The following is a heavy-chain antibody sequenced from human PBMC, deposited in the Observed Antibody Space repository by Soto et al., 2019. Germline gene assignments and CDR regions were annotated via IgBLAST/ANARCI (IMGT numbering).Heavy chain of an antibody. D-gene: IGHD2-21*02. CDR3: ARSIVVVTALDY. V-gene: IGHV1-3*05. Sequence: QVQLVQSGAEEKKPGASVKVSCKASGYTFTSYAMHWVRQAPGQRLEWMGWINAGNGNTKYSQQFQGRVTITRDTSASTAYLELRRLRSEDTAVYYCARSIVVVTALDYWGQGTLGTVSS. CDR1: GYTFTSYA. J-gene: IGHJ4*02. CDR2: INAGNGNT.